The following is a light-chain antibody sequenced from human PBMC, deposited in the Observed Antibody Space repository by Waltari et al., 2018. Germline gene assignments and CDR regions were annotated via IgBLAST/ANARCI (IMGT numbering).Light chain of an antibody. J-gene: IGKJ4*01. Sequence: EIVLTQSPGTLSLSPGERATLSCRASRSVSSSYLAWYQQKPGQPPRLLIYGASSRATGIPDRFSGSGSVTDFTLTISRLEPEDFAVYYCQQSGTSPLTFGGGTKVAIK. CDR2: GAS. CDR3: QQSGTSPLT. CDR1: RSVSSSY. V-gene: IGKV3-20*01.